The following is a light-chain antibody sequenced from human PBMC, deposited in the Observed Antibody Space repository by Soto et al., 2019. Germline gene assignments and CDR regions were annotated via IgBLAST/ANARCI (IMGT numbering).Light chain of an antibody. Sequence: EVVMTQSPATLSVSPGERATLSCRASESVSRNLAWYQQKPGQAPRLLIYDASTRVTGIPDRFSGGGSGTEFTLTISSLQSEDFLVYYCQQYHSWPPITFGQGTRLEIK. CDR1: ESVSRN. J-gene: IGKJ5*01. CDR3: QQYHSWPPIT. V-gene: IGKV3-15*01. CDR2: DAS.